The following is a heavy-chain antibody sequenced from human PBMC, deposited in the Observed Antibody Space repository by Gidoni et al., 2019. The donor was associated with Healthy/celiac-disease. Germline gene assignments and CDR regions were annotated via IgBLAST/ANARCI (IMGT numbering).Heavy chain of an antibody. D-gene: IGHD2-15*01. Sequence: QVQLQQWGAGLLKPSETLSLTCAVYGGSFSGYYWSWIRQPPGKGLEWIGEINHSGRTNYNPSLKSRVTISVDTSKNQFSLKLSSVTAADTAVYYCARGGYCSGGSCYSDAFDIWGQGTMVTVSS. CDR1: GGSFSGYY. CDR2: INHSGRT. V-gene: IGHV4-34*01. CDR3: ARGGYCSGGSCYSDAFDI. J-gene: IGHJ3*02.